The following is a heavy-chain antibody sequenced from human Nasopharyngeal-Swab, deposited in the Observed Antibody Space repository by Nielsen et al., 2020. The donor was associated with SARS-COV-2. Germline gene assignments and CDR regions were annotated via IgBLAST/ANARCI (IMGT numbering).Heavy chain of an antibody. CDR1: GFTFSSYS. J-gene: IGHJ6*02. Sequence: GESLKISCAASGFTFSSYSMNWVRKAPGKGLEWVSSISSSSSYIYYADSVKGRFTISRDNAKNSLYLQMNSLRAEDTAVFYCARQTRAVATASHYYGMTVWGQGTTVTVSS. CDR2: ISSSSSYI. CDR3: ARQTRAVATASHYYGMTV. V-gene: IGHV3-21*01. D-gene: IGHD6-13*01.